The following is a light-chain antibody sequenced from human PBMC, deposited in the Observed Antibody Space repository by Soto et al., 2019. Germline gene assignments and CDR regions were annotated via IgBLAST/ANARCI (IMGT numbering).Light chain of an antibody. Sequence: QSALTQPASVSGSPGQSITISCTGTSSVVGGYNYVSWYQQHPGKAPKLMIYDVSNRPSGVSNRFSGSKSGNAASLTISGLQADDEADYYCSSYTTSRTYVFGTVTKVTVL. CDR3: SSYTTSRTYV. J-gene: IGLJ1*01. CDR1: SSVVGGYNY. V-gene: IGLV2-14*01. CDR2: DVS.